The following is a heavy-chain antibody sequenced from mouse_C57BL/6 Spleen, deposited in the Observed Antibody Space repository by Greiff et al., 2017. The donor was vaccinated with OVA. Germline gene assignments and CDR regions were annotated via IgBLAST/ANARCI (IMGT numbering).Heavy chain of an antibody. J-gene: IGHJ2*01. D-gene: IGHD2-4*01. V-gene: IGHV1-19*01. CDR1: GYTFTDYY. Sequence: EVQVVESGPVLVKPGASVKMSCKASGYTFTDYYMNWVKQSHGKSLEWIGVINPYNGGTSYNQKFKGKATLTVDKSSSTAYMELNSLTSEDSAVYYCAREGDYDVPYYFDYWGQGTTLTVSS. CDR2: INPYNGGT. CDR3: AREGDYDVPYYFDY.